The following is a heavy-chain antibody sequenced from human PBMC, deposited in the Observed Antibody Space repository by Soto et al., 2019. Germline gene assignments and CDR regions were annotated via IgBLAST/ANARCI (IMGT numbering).Heavy chain of an antibody. CDR3: ARDLGRRGYGSDAFDI. Sequence: EVQLVESGGGVVRPGGSLRLSCAASGSTFDDYGMSWVRQAPGKGLEWVAGINWNSGSTGNADSVKGRFTIPRDNAKNSLYLQMERLGAEDKALDYCARDLGRRGYGSDAFDIWGQGTFVTVSS. J-gene: IGHJ3*02. CDR2: INWNSGST. V-gene: IGHV3-20*04. D-gene: IGHD5-12*01. CDR1: GSTFDDYG.